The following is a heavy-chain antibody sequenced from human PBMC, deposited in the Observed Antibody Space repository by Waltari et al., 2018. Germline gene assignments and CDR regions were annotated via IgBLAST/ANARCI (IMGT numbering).Heavy chain of an antibody. CDR3: ARAPGVAEAERRWYLDY. V-gene: IGHV3-30-3*01. Sequence: QVQLVESGGGVVQPGGSLRLSCAASRFTFRNYAMHWVRQAPGKGVEWVAGISHDAGNEYYTDSVKGRFTISRDNSKNTLYLQMNSLRLEDTAVYYCARAPGVAEAERRWYLDYWGQGTLVTASS. J-gene: IGHJ4*02. CDR1: RFTFRNYA. D-gene: IGHD2-15*01. CDR2: ISHDAGNE.